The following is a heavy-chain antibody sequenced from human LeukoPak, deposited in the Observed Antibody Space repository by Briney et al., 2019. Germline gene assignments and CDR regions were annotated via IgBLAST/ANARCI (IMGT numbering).Heavy chain of an antibody. V-gene: IGHV4-59*08. CDR3: ARSERIIMILGGAFDI. CDR2: IYYSGST. D-gene: IGHD3-22*01. CDR1: GVSLRSYY. Sequence: PSETLSLTCTVSGVSLRSYYWSWIRQPPGKGLEWIGYIYYSGSTNYSPSLKSRVTISVDTSKNQFSLKLSSVTAADTAVYYCARSERIIMILGGAFDIWGQGTVVTVSS. J-gene: IGHJ3*02.